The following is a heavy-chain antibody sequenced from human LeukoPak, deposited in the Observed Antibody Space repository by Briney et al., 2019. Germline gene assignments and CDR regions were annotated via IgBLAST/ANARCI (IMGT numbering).Heavy chain of an antibody. CDR2: ISDSSGNT. J-gene: IGHJ6*02. V-gene: IGHV3-23*01. CDR1: GFTFSNYA. D-gene: IGHD3-3*01. Sequence: GGSLRLSCAASGFTFSNYAMSWVRQAPGKGLEWVSAISDSSGNTYCADSVKGRFTISRDNSKNTLYLQMNSLRAEDTAVYYCARDGSITIFGVVPYYYYGMDVWGQGTTVTVSS. CDR3: ARDGSITIFGVVPYYYYGMDV.